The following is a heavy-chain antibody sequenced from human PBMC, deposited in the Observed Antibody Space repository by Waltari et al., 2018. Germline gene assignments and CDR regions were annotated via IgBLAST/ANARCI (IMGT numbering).Heavy chain of an antibody. Sequence: QVQLVQSGAEVKKPGSSVKVSCKASGGTFSSYAISWVRQAPGQGLEWMGRIIPIFGTANYAQKFQDRVTITADKSTSTAYMELSSLRSEDTAVYYCARFRGENGGNGYHDAFDIWGQGTMVTVSS. CDR3: ARFRGENGGNGYHDAFDI. D-gene: IGHD2-15*01. CDR2: IIPIFGTA. V-gene: IGHV1-69*08. CDR1: GGTFSSYA. J-gene: IGHJ3*02.